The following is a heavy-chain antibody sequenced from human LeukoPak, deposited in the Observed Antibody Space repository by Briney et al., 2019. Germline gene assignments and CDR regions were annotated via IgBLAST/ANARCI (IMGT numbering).Heavy chain of an antibody. J-gene: IGHJ4*02. CDR1: GGSISSGGYY. CDR3: ARSPGYSSSWFDY. V-gene: IGHV4-30-2*01. D-gene: IGHD6-13*01. CDR2: IYHSGST. Sequence: SSQTLSLTCTVSGGSISSGGYYWSWIRQPPGKGLEWIGYIYHSGSTYYNPSLKSRVTISVDRSKNQFSLKLSSVTAADTAVYYCARSPGYSSSWFDYWGQGTLVTVSS.